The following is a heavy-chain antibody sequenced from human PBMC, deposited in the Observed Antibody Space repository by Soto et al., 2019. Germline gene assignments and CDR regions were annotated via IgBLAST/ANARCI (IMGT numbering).Heavy chain of an antibody. D-gene: IGHD4-17*01. CDR2: IIPIFGTA. Sequence: SVNVSCKASGGTLSSYAISWVRQAPGQGLEWMGGIIPIFGTANYAQKFQGRVTITADESTSTAYMELSSLRSEDTAVYYCARDFGLGDYVSSYGMDVWGQGTTVTVSS. V-gene: IGHV1-69*13. CDR1: GGTLSSYA. J-gene: IGHJ6*02. CDR3: ARDFGLGDYVSSYGMDV.